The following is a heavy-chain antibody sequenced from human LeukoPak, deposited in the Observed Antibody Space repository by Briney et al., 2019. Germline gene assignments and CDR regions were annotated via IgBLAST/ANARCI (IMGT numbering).Heavy chain of an antibody. Sequence: GGSLRLSCAASGFTFSSYSMNWVRQAPGKGLEWVSRIIGSGAGTYYADSVKGRFTISRDKSKNTLSLQMNSLRAEDTAVYYCAKMSGDCSSTICSSFDYWGQGTLVTVSS. J-gene: IGHJ4*02. V-gene: IGHV3-23*01. CDR3: AKMSGDCSSTICSSFDY. D-gene: IGHD2-2*01. CDR2: IIGSGAGT. CDR1: GFTFSSYS.